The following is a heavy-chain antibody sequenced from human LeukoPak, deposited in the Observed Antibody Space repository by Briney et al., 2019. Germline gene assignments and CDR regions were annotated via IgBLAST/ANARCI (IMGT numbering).Heavy chain of an antibody. V-gene: IGHV4-4*07. J-gene: IGHJ3*02. CDR2: IYTSANN. CDR3: ARDRIWNDAGHDPFDI. CDR1: GASISSYY. D-gene: IGHD1-1*01. Sequence: SETLSLTCNVSGASISSYYRSWIRQPPGKGLEWMGRIYTSANNNYNPSFKSRATISIDRSKNESSPNLPSVNAADTAVYYCARDRIWNDAGHDPFDIWGQGTMVTVSS.